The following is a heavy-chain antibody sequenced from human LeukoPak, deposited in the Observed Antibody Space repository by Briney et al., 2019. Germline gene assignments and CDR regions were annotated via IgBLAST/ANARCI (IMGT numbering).Heavy chain of an antibody. D-gene: IGHD6-25*01. V-gene: IGHV3-23*01. CDR1: GFTFINYA. Sequence: GGSLRLSCAASGFTFINYAMSWVRQAPGKGLEWVSAISGSGGSAYFADSVKGRFTISRDNSKNTLYLQMNSLRAEDTAVYYCAKGGLAGRHDCGGQGTLVTVSS. J-gene: IGHJ4*02. CDR3: AKGGLAGRHDC. CDR2: ISGSGGSA.